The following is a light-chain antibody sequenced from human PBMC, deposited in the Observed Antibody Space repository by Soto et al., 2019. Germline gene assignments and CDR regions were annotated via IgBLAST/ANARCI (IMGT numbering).Light chain of an antibody. CDR2: DAS. CDR1: QSVSSY. Sequence: EIVLTQSPATLSLSPGERATHSCRASQSVSSYLAWYQQKPGQAPRLLIYDASNRATGIPARFSGSGSGTDFTLTISSLEPEDFAVYYCQQRSSWQVTFGQGTRLEIK. J-gene: IGKJ5*01. CDR3: QQRSSWQVT. V-gene: IGKV3D-11*02.